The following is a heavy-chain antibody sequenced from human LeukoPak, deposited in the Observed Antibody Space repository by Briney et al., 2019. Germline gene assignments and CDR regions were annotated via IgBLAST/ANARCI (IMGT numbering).Heavy chain of an antibody. J-gene: IGHJ1*01. CDR2: ISWNSANI. V-gene: IGHV3-9*03. Sequence: KAGGSLRPSCAAFGFTFDNYAMHWVRHAPGKGLEWVSSISWNSANIAYADSVKGRFTISRDNAKNSLYLQMNSLRPEDMALYYCVKDTSGASQYFQYWGHGTVVTVSS. CDR3: VKDTSGASQYFQY. D-gene: IGHD2-15*01. CDR1: GFTFDNYA.